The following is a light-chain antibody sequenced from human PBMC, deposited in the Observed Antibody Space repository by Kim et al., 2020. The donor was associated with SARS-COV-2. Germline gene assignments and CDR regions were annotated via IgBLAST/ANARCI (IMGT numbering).Light chain of an antibody. CDR2: DAS. CDR3: QQRGYWPIT. V-gene: IGKV3-11*01. J-gene: IGKJ5*01. Sequence: LSPGHRGPLSCRSSENIFTYLAWYQQKPGHAPSLLIYDASKRATGIPTRISGSGSGTDFTLTINSLEAEDFAVYYCQQRGYWPITFGQGTRLEIK. CDR1: ENIFTY.